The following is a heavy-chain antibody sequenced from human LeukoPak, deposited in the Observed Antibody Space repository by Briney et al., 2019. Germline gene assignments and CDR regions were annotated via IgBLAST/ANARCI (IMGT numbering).Heavy chain of an antibody. J-gene: IGHJ6*02. CDR3: AKGTSLSVYYYYGMDV. CDR2: ISWNRGDI. V-gene: IGHV3-9*01. CDR1: GLTFDDYA. Sequence: GGSLRLSCAASGLTFDDYAMYWVRQAPGKGLEWVSGISWNRGDIGYADSVKGRFTLSRDNAKNSLYLQMNSLRVEDTTLYYCAKGTSLSVYYYYGMDVWGQGTTVTVSS. D-gene: IGHD6-6*01.